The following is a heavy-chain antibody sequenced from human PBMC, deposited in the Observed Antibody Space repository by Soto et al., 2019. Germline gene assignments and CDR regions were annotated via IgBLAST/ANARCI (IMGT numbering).Heavy chain of an antibody. CDR1: GYRFTTYW. J-gene: IGHJ4*02. Sequence: GESLKISCEGSGYRFTTYWIAWVRQMPGKGLEWMGIIYPGDSGTRYSPSLQGQVTMSADKSISTAYLQWSSLRASDTAIYYCTRPSDVGLASSFDYWGQGSQVTVSS. CDR2: IYPGDSGT. V-gene: IGHV5-51*01. CDR3: TRPSDVGLASSFDY.